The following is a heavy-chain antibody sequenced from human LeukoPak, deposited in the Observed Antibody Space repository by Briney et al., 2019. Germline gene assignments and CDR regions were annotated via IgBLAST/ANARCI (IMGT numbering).Heavy chain of an antibody. Sequence: ASETLSLTRAVYGGSFSGYYWSWIRQPPGKGLEWIGEINHSGSTNYNPSLKSRVTISVDTSKNQFSLKLSSVTAADTAVYYCASFSSSWRGSWFDPWGQGTLVTVSS. J-gene: IGHJ5*02. CDR1: GGSFSGYY. D-gene: IGHD6-13*01. V-gene: IGHV4-34*01. CDR3: ASFSSSWRGSWFDP. CDR2: INHSGST.